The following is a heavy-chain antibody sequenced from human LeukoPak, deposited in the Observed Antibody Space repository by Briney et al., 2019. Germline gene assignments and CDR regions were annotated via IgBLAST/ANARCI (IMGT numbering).Heavy chain of an antibody. CDR3: ARAPPPCSGGSCYSGRYYYYYYYMDV. J-gene: IGHJ6*03. V-gene: IGHV3-7*01. D-gene: IGHD2-15*01. Sequence: PGGSLRLSCAASGFTFSSYWMSWVRQAPGKGLEWVANIKQDGSEKYYADSVKGRFTISRDNAKNSLYLQMNSLRAEDTAVYYCARAPPPCSGGSCYSGRYYYYYYYMDVWGKGTTVTVSS. CDR2: IKQDGSEK. CDR1: GFTFSSYW.